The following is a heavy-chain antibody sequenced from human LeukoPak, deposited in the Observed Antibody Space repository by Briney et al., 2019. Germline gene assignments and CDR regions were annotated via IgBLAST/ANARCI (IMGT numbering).Heavy chain of an antibody. Sequence: SCKAXXYTXTSYDINWVRQAPGQGLEWMGXMNPNSGNTVYAQKFRGRVTMNRNTDIRKAYMELSSLRSEDTAVYYCARGQMAGIAARRDFDYWGQGTLVTVSS. CDR3: ARGQMAGIAARRDFDY. D-gene: IGHD6-6*01. CDR2: MNPNSGNT. V-gene: IGHV1-8*01. CDR1: XYTXTSYD. J-gene: IGHJ4*02.